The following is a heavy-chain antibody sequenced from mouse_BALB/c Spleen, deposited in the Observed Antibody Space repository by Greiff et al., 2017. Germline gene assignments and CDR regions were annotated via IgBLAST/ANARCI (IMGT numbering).Heavy chain of an antibody. V-gene: IGHV1-7*01. CDR1: GYTFTSYW. Sequence: QVQLQQSGAELAKPGASVKMSCKASGYTFTSYWMHWVKQRPGQGLEWIGYINPSTGYTEYNQKFKDKATLTADKSSSTAYMQLSSLTSEDSAVYYCARGNYYRYNYYAMDYWGQGTSVTVSS. D-gene: IGHD2-14*01. CDR3: ARGNYYRYNYYAMDY. J-gene: IGHJ4*01. CDR2: INPSTGYT.